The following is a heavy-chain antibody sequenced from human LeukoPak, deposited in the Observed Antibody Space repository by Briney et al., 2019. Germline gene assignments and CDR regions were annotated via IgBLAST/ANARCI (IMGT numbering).Heavy chain of an antibody. Sequence: ASVKVSCKASGYTFSINGISWGRQAPGQGLELMGWIGAYNGNTNYAQNFQGRVTMTTDTSTSTAYMELRTLRSDDTAVYYCARYHQYDFDYWGQGTLVTVSS. D-gene: IGHD2-8*01. V-gene: IGHV1-18*01. CDR1: GYTFSING. J-gene: IGHJ4*02. CDR3: ARYHQYDFDY. CDR2: IGAYNGNT.